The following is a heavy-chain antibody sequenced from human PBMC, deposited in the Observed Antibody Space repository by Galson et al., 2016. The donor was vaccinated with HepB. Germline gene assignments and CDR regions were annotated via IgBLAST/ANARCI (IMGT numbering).Heavy chain of an antibody. J-gene: IGHJ5*02. V-gene: IGHV5-51*01. D-gene: IGHD3-3*01. CDR3: ARHTVQWDVRSGYSP. CDR1: GYSFTNYW. CDR2: IYPGDSDT. Sequence: QSGAEVKMPGESLRISCKGSGYSFTNYWIAWVRQMPGKGLEWMGIIYPGDSDTRYSPSFQGQVTISADKSISTAYLQWSSLKASDTAMYYCARHTVQWDVRSGYSPWGQGTLVTVSS.